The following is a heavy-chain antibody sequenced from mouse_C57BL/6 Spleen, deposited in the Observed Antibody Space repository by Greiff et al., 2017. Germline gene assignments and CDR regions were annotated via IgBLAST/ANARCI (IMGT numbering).Heavy chain of an antibody. D-gene: IGHD2-3*01. V-gene: IGHV5-16*01. CDR3: ARDMSGYYGYFDY. CDR1: GFTFSDYY. CDR2: INYDGSST. Sequence: EVNLVESEGGLVQPGSSMKLSCTASGFTFSDYYMAWVRQVPEKGLEWVANINYDGSSTYYLDSLKSRFIISRDNAKNILYLQMSSLKSEDTATYYCARDMSGYYGYFDYWGQGTTLTVSS. J-gene: IGHJ2*01.